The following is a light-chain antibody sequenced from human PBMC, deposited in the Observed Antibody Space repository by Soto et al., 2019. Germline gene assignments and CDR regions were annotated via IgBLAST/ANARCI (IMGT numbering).Light chain of an antibody. J-gene: IGKJ4*01. CDR1: QSVLYDSNNKNY. Sequence: DIVMTQSPDSLAASLGERATINCKSSQSVLYDSNNKNYLSWYQLKPRQPPKLLISWASTRESGVPDRFSGSGSGTDFTLTISSLPAEDVAIDYCQQYYIPPLTFGVGTKVEIK. V-gene: IGKV4-1*01. CDR3: QQYYIPPLT. CDR2: WAS.